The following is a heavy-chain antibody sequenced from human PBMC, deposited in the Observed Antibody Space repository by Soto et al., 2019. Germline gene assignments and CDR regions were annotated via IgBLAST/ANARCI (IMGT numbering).Heavy chain of an antibody. CDR1: GFTFSSYW. V-gene: IGHV3-7*01. D-gene: IGHD3-22*01. CDR3: ARDLGRPDLRDTHYYDSSDLDYGMDV. CDR2: INQDGSEK. Sequence: EVRLVESGGGLVQPGGSLTLSCAASGFTFSSYWMTWVRQAPGKGLEWVANINQDGSEKYYMDSMKGRLTISTDNSKTTLPRQLNILSAEDTAVYYCARDLGRPDLRDTHYYDSSDLDYGMDVWGQGTTVTVSS. J-gene: IGHJ6*02.